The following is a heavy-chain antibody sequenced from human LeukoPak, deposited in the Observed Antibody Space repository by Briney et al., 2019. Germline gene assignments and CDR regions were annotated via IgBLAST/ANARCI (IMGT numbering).Heavy chain of an antibody. V-gene: IGHV4-34*01. CDR1: GGSFSGYY. CDR3: ARHAVPRSGDSWFDP. J-gene: IGHJ5*02. CDR2: INHSGST. D-gene: IGHD7-27*01. Sequence: PSETLSLTCAVYGGSFSGYYWSWIRQPPGKGLEWIGEINHSGSTNYNPSLKSRVTISVDTSKNQFSLKLSSVTAADTAVYYCARHAVPRSGDSWFDPWGQGTLVTVSS.